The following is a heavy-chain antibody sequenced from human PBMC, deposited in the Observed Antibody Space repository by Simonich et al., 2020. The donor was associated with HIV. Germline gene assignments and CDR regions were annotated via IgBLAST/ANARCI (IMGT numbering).Heavy chain of an antibody. V-gene: IGHV4-38-2*01. CDR3: AGTGPLLDF. CDR2: IYHSGST. J-gene: IGHJ4*02. D-gene: IGHD7-27*01. Sequence: QLQLQESGPGLVKPSETLSLTCAVSGYSISSGYYWGCIRQPPGKGLEWIGNIYHSGSTYSNPSLKGRVTMSVDTSKNQFSLKLSSVTAADTAVYYCAGTGPLLDFWGQGTLVTVSS. CDR1: GYSISSGYY.